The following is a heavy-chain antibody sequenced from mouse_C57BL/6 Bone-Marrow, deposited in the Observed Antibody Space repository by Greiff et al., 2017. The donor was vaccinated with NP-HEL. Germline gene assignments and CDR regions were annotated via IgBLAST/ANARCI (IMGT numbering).Heavy chain of an antibody. J-gene: IGHJ3*01. V-gene: IGHV1-53*01. CDR3: ARVVYYGSTFAY. D-gene: IGHD1-1*01. Sequence: QVQLQQPGTELVKPGASVKLSCKASGYTFTSYWMHWVKQRPGQGLEWIGNINPSNGGTNYNEKFKSKATLTVDKSSSTAYMQLSSLTSEDSAVYDCARVVYYGSTFAYWGQGTLVTVSA. CDR1: GYTFTSYW. CDR2: INPSNGGT.